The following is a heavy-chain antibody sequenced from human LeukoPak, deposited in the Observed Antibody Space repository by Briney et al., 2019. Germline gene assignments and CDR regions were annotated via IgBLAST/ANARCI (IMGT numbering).Heavy chain of an antibody. CDR1: GGSISSYS. D-gene: IGHD4-23*01. CDR3: AGTVVTLDWYFDL. Sequence: PSETLSLTCSVSGGSISSYSWNWIRQPAGKGLEWIGRLYTSGTTNYNPSLKSRVTMSIDTSKNQVSLKMRSVTAADTAVYYCAGTVVTLDWYFDLWGRGTLVSVSS. CDR2: LYTSGTT. V-gene: IGHV4-4*07. J-gene: IGHJ2*01.